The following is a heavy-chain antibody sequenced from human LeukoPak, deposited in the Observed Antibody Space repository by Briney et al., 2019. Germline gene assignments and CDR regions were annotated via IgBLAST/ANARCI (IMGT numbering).Heavy chain of an antibody. CDR1: GFTFSYYG. V-gene: IGHV3-30*03. CDR2: ISYDGSNE. D-gene: IGHD1-26*01. J-gene: IGHJ4*02. CDR3: ARGGTSMGATKRGGFDY. Sequence: GGSLRLSCAASGFTFSYYGMHWVRQAPGKGLEWVAVISYDGSNEFYADSVKGRFTISRDNSKNSLYLQMNSLRAEDTAVYYCARGGTSMGATKRGGFDYWGQGTLVTVSS.